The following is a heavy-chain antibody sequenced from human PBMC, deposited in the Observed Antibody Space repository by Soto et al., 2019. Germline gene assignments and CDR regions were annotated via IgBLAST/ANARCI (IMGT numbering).Heavy chain of an antibody. CDR1: GFTFSSYV. CDR2: ISYDGSNK. J-gene: IGHJ6*02. V-gene: IGHV3-30-3*01. CDR3: ARDSKRYYDILHGGMDV. D-gene: IGHD3-9*01. Sequence: QVQLVESGGGVVQPGRSLRLSCAASGFTFSSYVMHWVRQAPGKGLEWVAVISYDGSNKYYADSVKGRFTISRDNSKNTLYLQINSLRAEDTAVYYCARDSKRYYDILHGGMDVWGQGTTVTVSS.